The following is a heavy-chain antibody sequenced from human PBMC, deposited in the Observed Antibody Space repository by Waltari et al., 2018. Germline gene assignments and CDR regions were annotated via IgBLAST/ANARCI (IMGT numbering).Heavy chain of an antibody. CDR3: ARDDGIRTVDY. CDR2: IKPDGSEE. Sequence: EVQLVESGGGLVQPGGSLRLSCAASGFTFSSYWMSWVRQAPGKGLEWVANIKPDGSEEYSVDSVKGRFTISRDNAKNSLYLQMNSLRAEDTAAYYCARDDGIRTVDYWGQGTLVTVSS. J-gene: IGHJ4*02. CDR1: GFTFSSYW. V-gene: IGHV3-7*01. D-gene: IGHD1-20*01.